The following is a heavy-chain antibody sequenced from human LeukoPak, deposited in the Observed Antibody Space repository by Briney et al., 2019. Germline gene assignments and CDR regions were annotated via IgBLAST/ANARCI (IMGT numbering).Heavy chain of an antibody. D-gene: IGHD3-22*01. CDR3: AKGSYDSSGYYYANYFDY. CDR1: GFTFSAYD. CDR2: ITSSGSTI. V-gene: IGHV3-48*03. Sequence: GGSLRLSCAASGFTFSAYDMNWVRQAPGKGLEWVSHITSSGSTIYYADSVKGRFTISRDNSKNTLYLQMNSLRAEDTAVYFCAKGSYDSSGYYYANYFDYWGQGTLVTVSS. J-gene: IGHJ4*02.